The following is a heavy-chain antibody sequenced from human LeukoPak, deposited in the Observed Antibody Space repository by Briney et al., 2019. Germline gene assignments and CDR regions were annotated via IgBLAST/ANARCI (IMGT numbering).Heavy chain of an antibody. CDR2: IYPADSTA. CDR3: ARPRRYGSGSYLFDY. V-gene: IGHV5-51*01. Sequence: GESLKISCKASGYSFTTYWIGWVRQVPGKGLEWVGIIYPADSTAKYSPSFQGQVTISADKSISTAYLQWSSLKASDTAMYYCARPRRYGSGSYLFDYWGQGTLVTVSS. CDR1: GYSFTTYW. D-gene: IGHD3-10*01. J-gene: IGHJ4*02.